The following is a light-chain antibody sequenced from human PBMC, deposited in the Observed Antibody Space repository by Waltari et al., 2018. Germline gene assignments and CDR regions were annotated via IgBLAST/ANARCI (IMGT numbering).Light chain of an antibody. CDR2: DVS. J-gene: IGLJ1*01. V-gene: IGLV2-14*03. CDR3: GSYTSSTTLA. CDR1: SSDVGGYDY. Sequence: QSALTQPASVSGSPGQSITISCTGTSSDVGGYDYVSWYQQHPGKAPKLILYDVSNRPLCVSHRFSGSKSGSTASLTISGLQADDEAEYYCGSYTSSTTLAFGTGTKVTVL.